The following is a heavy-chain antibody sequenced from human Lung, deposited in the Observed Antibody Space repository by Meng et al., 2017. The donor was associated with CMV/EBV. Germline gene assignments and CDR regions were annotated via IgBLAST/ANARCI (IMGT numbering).Heavy chain of an antibody. J-gene: IGHJ4*02. V-gene: IGHV3-7*01. CDR1: GFTFSNNW. CDR3: ARVGSSSGSYYY. D-gene: IGHD3-10*01. Sequence: GGSXRLXCAASGFTFSNNWMSWVRQAPGKGLEWVASIKKDGSEEYYVDSVKGRFTISRDNAKNSLYLQMNILRAEDTAVYYCARVGSSSGSYYYWGQGNLVTVSS. CDR2: IKKDGSEE.